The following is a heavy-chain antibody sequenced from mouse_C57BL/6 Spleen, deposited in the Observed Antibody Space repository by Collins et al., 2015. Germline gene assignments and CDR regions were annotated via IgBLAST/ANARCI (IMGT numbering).Heavy chain of an antibody. Sequence: QVQLQQSGAELVKPGASVKISCKASGYAFSNYWMNWVKQRPGKGLEWIGQIYPGDGDTNYNGKFKGKATLTADKSSSTAYMQLSSLTSEDSAVYFCARGGNWVFAYWGQGTLVTVSA. V-gene: IGHV1-80*01. J-gene: IGHJ3*01. CDR1: GYAFSNYW. D-gene: IGHD4-1*01. CDR3: ARGGNWVFAY. CDR2: IYPGDGDT.